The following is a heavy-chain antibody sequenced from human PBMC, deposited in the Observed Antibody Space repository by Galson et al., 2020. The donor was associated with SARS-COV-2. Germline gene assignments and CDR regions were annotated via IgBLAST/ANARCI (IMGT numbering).Heavy chain of an antibody. CDR1: GFTFSDHA. CDR3: ARDGQLSSGWAFDY. J-gene: IGHJ4*02. Sequence: GESLKISCAASGFTFSDHAIHWVRQAPGKGLEWVAQIFYDGSYKYYGDSVKGRFTISRDSSKNMVYLQMNNLKVDDTAVYYCARDGQLSSGWAFDYWGQGTLVTV. D-gene: IGHD6-19*01. V-gene: IGHV3-33*01. CDR2: IFYDGSYK.